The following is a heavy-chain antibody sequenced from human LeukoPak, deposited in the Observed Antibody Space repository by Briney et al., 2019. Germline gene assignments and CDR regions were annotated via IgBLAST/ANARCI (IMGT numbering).Heavy chain of an antibody. J-gene: IGHJ4*02. D-gene: IGHD6-19*01. CDR2: IWYDGSNK. CDR1: GFTFSSYG. Sequence: GGSLRLSCAASGFTFSSYGMHWVRQAPGKGLEWVAVIWYDGSNKCYADSVKGRFTISRDNSKNTLYLQMNSLRAEDTAVYYCARDLSSGSFDYWGQGTLSPSPQ. CDR3: ARDLSSGSFDY. V-gene: IGHV3-33*01.